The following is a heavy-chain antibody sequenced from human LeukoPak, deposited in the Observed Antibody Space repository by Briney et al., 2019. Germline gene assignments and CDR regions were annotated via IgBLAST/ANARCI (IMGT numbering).Heavy chain of an antibody. D-gene: IGHD2-8*01. V-gene: IGHV3-48*04. CDR3: ASGDCTNGICPDY. CDR1: GFTFSYFS. CDR2: ISGSGTTI. J-gene: IGHJ4*02. Sequence: GGSLRLSCAASGFTFSYFSMHWVRQAPGKGLEWVSYISGSGTTIYYSGSVKGRFTISRDNAKNSLYLQMNSLRAEDTGVYHCASGDCTNGICPDYWGQGIQVTVSS.